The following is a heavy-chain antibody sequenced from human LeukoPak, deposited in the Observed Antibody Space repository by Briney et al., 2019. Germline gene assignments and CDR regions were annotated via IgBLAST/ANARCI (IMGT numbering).Heavy chain of an antibody. J-gene: IGHJ4*02. CDR1: GGSFSGYY. V-gene: IGHV4-34*01. CDR3: ARHDAYYYDSSGYFSY. D-gene: IGHD3-22*01. CDR2: INHSGST. Sequence: SETLSLTCAVYGGSFSGYYWSWIRQPPGKGLEWIGEINHSGSTNYNPSLKSRVTMSVDTSKNQFSLKLSSVTAADTAVYYCARHDAYYYDSSGYFSYWGQGTLVTVSS.